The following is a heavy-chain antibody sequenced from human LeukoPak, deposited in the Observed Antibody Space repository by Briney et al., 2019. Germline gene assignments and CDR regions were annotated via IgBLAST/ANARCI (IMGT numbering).Heavy chain of an antibody. CDR3: ARLSVIYNWFDP. D-gene: IGHD2-15*01. CDR2: INPSGGST. CDR1: GYTFTSYY. Sequence: ASVKVSCKASGYTFTSYYMHWVRQAPGQGLEWMGIINPSGGSTSYAQKFQGRVTMTRDMSTSTVYMELSRLRSDDTAVYYCARLSVIYNWFDPWGQGTLVTVSS. V-gene: IGHV1-46*01. J-gene: IGHJ5*02.